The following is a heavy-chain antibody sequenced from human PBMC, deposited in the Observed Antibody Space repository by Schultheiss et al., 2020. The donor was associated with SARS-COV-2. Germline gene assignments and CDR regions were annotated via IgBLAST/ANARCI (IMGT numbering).Heavy chain of an antibody. CDR2: IYYSGST. D-gene: IGHD2-2*01. V-gene: IGHV4-59*08. Sequence: GSLRLSCTVSGGSISSYYWSWIRQPPGKGLEWIGYIYYSGSTNYNPSLKSRVTISVDTSKNQFSLKLSSVTAADTAVYYCARHGDSTSDFDYWGQGTLVTVSS. CDR3: ARHGDSTSDFDY. J-gene: IGHJ4*02. CDR1: GGSISSYY.